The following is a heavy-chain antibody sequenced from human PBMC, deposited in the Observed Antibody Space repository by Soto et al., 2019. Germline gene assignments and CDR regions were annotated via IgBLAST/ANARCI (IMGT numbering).Heavy chain of an antibody. D-gene: IGHD4-17*01. CDR3: VSQRTTVPTQAYFDY. CDR1: GGSVTNSSYY. V-gene: IGHV4-39*01. J-gene: IGHJ4*02. Sequence: SETLSLTCTVSGGSVTNSSYYWGWIRQSPGKGLEWIGSVYYRGRSYSKSSVKSRVTISVDTSKNRFSLSLNSVTASDAAVYFCVSQRTTVPTQAYFDYWGPGALVTVSS. CDR2: VYYRGRS.